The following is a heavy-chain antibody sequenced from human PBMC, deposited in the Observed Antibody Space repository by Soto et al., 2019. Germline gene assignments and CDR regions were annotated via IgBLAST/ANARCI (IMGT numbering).Heavy chain of an antibody. V-gene: IGHV3-23*01. J-gene: IGHJ5*02. CDR1: AFTFSRYA. Sequence: GGSLRLSCAASAFTFSRYAMNCVRHAPGKGLEWVSSISGSSGGTYYADSVKGRFTISRDNSMNTLYLQMNSLKAEDTAVYYCAKAYMAAVGANSLDPWGQGTLVTVSS. CDR2: ISGSSGGT. CDR3: AKAYMAAVGANSLDP. D-gene: IGHD6-13*01.